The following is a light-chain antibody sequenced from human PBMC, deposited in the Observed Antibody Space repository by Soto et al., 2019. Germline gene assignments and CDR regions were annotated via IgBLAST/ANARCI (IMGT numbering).Light chain of an antibody. CDR2: DVN. J-gene: IGLJ1*01. Sequence: QSALTQPRSVSGSPGQSVTISCTGTSSDVGGYNHVSWYQQNPGRAPKLMIYDVNKRPSGVPNRFSASKSDNTASLTISGLQADDEADHYCCSYAGNYTYVFGTGTKVTVL. V-gene: IGLV2-11*01. CDR3: CSYAGNYTYV. CDR1: SSDVGGYNH.